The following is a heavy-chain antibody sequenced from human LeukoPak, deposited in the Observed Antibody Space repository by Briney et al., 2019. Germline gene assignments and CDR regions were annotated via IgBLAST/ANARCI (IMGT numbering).Heavy chain of an antibody. CDR3: AREGGWELSYYYGMDV. V-gene: IGHV7-4-1*02. CDR2: INTNTGNP. J-gene: IGHJ6*02. D-gene: IGHD1-26*01. CDR1: GYTFTSYA. Sequence: GASVKVSCKASGYTFTSYAMNWVRQAPGQGLEWMGWINTNTGNPTYAQGFTGRFVFSLDTSVSTAYLQISSLKAEDTAVYYCAREGGWELSYYYGMDVWGQGTTVTVSS.